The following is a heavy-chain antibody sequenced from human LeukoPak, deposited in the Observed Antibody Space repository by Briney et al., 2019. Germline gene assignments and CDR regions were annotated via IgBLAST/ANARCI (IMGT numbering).Heavy chain of an antibody. V-gene: IGHV3-7*01. Sequence: PPGGSLRLSCATSGFTFRTFWMTWVRHVPGRGLEWVANIKQDGSEKYYVDSVKGRFTISRDNAKNSLYLQMNSLRAEDTAVYYCARDTPYRGDAFDIWGQGTMVTVSS. J-gene: IGHJ3*02. D-gene: IGHD1-14*01. CDR2: IKQDGSEK. CDR1: GFTFRTFW. CDR3: ARDTPYRGDAFDI.